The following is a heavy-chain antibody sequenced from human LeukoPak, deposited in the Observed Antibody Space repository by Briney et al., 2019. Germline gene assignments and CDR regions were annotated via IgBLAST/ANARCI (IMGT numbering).Heavy chain of an antibody. D-gene: IGHD1-26*01. CDR3: ATDPPGGSYGEFDY. CDR1: GYTLTELS. CDR2: FDPEDGET. J-gene: IGHJ4*02. V-gene: IGHV1-24*01. Sequence: ASVKVSCKVSGYTLTELSMHWVRQAPGKGLEWMGGFDPEDGETIYAQKFQGRVTMTEDTSTDTAYMELSSLRSEDTAVYYCATDPPGGSYGEFDYWGQGTLVTVSS.